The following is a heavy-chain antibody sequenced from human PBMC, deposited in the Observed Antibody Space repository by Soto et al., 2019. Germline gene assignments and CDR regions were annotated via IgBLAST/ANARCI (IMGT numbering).Heavy chain of an antibody. D-gene: IGHD5-12*01. CDR3: AKSGYSGYDGDYGDSFDY. CDR2: INPNSGGT. J-gene: IGHJ4*01. V-gene: IGHV1-2*04. CDR1: GYTFTGYY. Sequence: QVQLVQSGAEVKKPGASVKVSCKASGYTFTGYYMHWVRQGPGQGLEWMGWINPNSGGTNYAQKFQGWVTMTRDTSISTAYMELSRLRSDDTAVYYCAKSGYSGYDGDYGDSFDYWRHGTLVTVSS.